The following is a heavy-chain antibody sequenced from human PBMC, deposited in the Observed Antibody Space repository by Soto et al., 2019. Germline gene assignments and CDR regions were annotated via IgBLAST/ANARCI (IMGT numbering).Heavy chain of an antibody. CDR2: INWNSGSI. V-gene: IGHV3-9*01. CDR1: GFTFDDYA. J-gene: IGHJ1*01. Sequence: GGSLRLSFAASGFTFDDYAMHWVRQVPGKGLEWVSGINWNSGSIGYGDSVKGRFAISRDNAKNSLHLQMNSLSAEDTAFYYCVKDESINWYSGHFRHWGQGTLVTVSS. CDR3: VKDESINWYSGHFRH. D-gene: IGHD6-13*01.